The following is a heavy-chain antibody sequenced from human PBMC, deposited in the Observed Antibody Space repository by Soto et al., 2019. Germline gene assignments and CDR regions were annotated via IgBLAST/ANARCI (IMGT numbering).Heavy chain of an antibody. Sequence: GESLKISCKGSGYSFTSYWISWVRQMPGKGLEWMGRIDPSDSYTNYSPSFQGHVTISADKSISTAYLQWSSLKASDTAMYYCAMAYYDFWSGYYTAPDAFDIWGQGTMVTVSS. J-gene: IGHJ3*02. V-gene: IGHV5-10-1*01. CDR2: IDPSDSYT. D-gene: IGHD3-3*01. CDR1: GYSFTSYW. CDR3: AMAYYDFWSGYYTAPDAFDI.